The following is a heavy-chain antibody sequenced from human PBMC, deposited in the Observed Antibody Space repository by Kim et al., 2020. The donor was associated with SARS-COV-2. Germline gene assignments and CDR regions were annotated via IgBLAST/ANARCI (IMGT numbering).Heavy chain of an antibody. CDR1: GGSISGYY. V-gene: IGHV4-59*01. Sequence: SETLSLTCTVSGGSISGYYWSWIRQPPGKGPEWIGYISYGGSTDSNPSLKSRVTISLDTSQKQFFLRLSSVTAADTAVYYCARAQTWYWFFGLWGRGTLVTVSS. J-gene: IGHJ2*01. CDR3: ARAQTWYWFFGL. CDR2: ISYGGST.